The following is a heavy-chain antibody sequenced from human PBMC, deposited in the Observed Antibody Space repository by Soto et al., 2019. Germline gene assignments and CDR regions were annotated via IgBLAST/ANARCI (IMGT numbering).Heavy chain of an antibody. V-gene: IGHV3-23*01. CDR3: AKDLDIVVVALHD. D-gene: IGHD2-15*01. Sequence: EVQLLESGGGLVQPGGSLRLSCAASGFTFSSYAMSWVRQAPGKGLEWVSAISGSGGSTYYADSVKGRFTISRDNSKNTLYLQMNSLRDEDTAVYYCAKDLDIVVVALHDWGQGTLVTVSS. CDR2: ISGSGGST. J-gene: IGHJ4*02. CDR1: GFTFSSYA.